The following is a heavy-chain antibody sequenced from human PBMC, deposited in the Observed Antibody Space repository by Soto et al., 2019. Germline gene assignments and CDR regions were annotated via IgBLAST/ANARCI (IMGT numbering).Heavy chain of an antibody. CDR3: ARALPACFDP. J-gene: IGHJ5*02. V-gene: IGHV3-23*01. CDR2: INSGGDNT. Sequence: EVQLLESGGGLVQPGGSLRLSCTASGFTFSSYAMGWVRQAPGKGLEWVSGINSGGDNTYYADSVKGRFSISRDKSKNTVFLQMNSLRAEDTALYYCARALPACFDPSGQGALVTVSS. CDR1: GFTFSSYA.